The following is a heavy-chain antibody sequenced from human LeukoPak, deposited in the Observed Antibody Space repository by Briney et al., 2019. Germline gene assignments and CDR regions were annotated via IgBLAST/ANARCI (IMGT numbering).Heavy chain of an antibody. J-gene: IGHJ4*02. Sequence: SETLSLTCTISGGSISSYYWSWIRQPPGKGLECIGNINHSGNTNYNPSLNYNPSPKSRVTISVDASKNQFFLKLSSVTAADTAVYYCAKGVWLAREYWGQGTLVTVSS. V-gene: IGHV4-59*01. D-gene: IGHD6-19*01. CDR2: INHSGNT. CDR3: AKGVWLAREY. CDR1: GGSISSYY.